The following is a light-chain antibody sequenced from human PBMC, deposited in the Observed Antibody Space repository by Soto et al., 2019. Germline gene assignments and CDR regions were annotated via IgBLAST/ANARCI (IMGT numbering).Light chain of an antibody. V-gene: IGKV1-9*01. J-gene: IGKJ4*01. CDR1: QGISSY. CDR2: AAS. CDR3: QQLNSYPLT. Sequence: IQLTQSPSSLSASVGDRVTITCRASQGISSYLTWYQQKPGKAPKLLIYAASTLHSGVPSKFSDSGSGTDFTLTISSLQPEDFATYYCQQLNSYPLTFGGGTKVDIK.